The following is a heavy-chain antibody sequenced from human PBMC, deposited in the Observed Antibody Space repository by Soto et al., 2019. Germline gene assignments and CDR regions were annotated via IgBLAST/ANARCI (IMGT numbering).Heavy chain of an antibody. CDR2: ISGSGGST. J-gene: IGHJ4*02. CDR1: GFTFSSYA. D-gene: IGHD4-17*01. CDR3: AKVYRGYGGSFDY. V-gene: IGHV3-23*01. Sequence: PGGSLRLSCAASGFTFSSYAMSWVRQAPGKGLEWVSAISGSGGSTYYADSVRGRFTISRDNSKNTLYLQMNSLRAEDTAVYYCAKVYRGYGGSFDYWGQGTLVTVSS.